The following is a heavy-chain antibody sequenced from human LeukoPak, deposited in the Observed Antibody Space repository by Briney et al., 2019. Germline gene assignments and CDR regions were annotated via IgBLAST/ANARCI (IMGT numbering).Heavy chain of an antibody. CDR2: VSHRGDT. CDR1: GGSISSSNL. Sequence: PSETLSLTCVVFGGSISSSNLWSWVRLPPGKGLEWIWEVSHRGDTNYNPSLKSRVTISIDKSKNQFSLRLTSVTAADTAVYYCTRGGLTFGGNWGQGILVTVSS. J-gene: IGHJ4*02. V-gene: IGHV4/OR15-8*02. CDR3: TRGGLTFGGN. D-gene: IGHD3-10*01.